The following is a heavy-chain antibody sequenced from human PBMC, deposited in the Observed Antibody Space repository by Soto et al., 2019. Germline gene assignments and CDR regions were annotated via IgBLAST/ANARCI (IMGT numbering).Heavy chain of an antibody. Sequence: QVQLQESGPGLVKPSGTLSLTCAVSSGSISSSNWWRWVRQPPGKGLEWIGEIYHSGSTNYNPSLKSRVTISVDKSKNQFSLKLSSVTAADTAVYYCARVRVVVVVAATLDAFDIWGQGTMVTVSS. J-gene: IGHJ3*02. CDR1: SGSISSSNW. CDR3: ARVRVVVVVAATLDAFDI. D-gene: IGHD2-15*01. CDR2: IYHSGST. V-gene: IGHV4-4*02.